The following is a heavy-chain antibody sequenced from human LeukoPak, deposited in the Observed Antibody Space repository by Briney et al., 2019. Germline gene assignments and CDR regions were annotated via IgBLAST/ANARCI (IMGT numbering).Heavy chain of an antibody. V-gene: IGHV3-30-3*01. J-gene: IGHJ4*02. CDR3: ARDQDDSFDY. Sequence: SGGSLRLSCAASGFTFSSYAMHWVRQAPGRGLEWVAVISYDGSNKYYADSVKGRLTISRDNSKNTLYLQMNSLRAEDTAVYYCARDQDDSFDYWGQGTLVTVSS. CDR1: GFTFSSYA. D-gene: IGHD2-15*01. CDR2: ISYDGSNK.